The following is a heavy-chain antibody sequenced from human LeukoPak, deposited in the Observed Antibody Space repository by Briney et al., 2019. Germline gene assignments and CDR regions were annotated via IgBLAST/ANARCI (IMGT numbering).Heavy chain of an antibody. J-gene: IGHJ4*02. D-gene: IGHD6-19*01. CDR3: ARHSSGWYDGDFDY. Sequence: SETLSLTCTVSGGSISSGSYYWSWIRQPAGKGLEWIGRVYTSGSTNYNPSLKSRVTISVDTSKNQFSLKLSSVTAADTAVYYCARHSSGWYDGDFDYWGQGTLVTVSS. CDR1: GGSISSGSYY. CDR2: VYTSGST. V-gene: IGHV4-61*02.